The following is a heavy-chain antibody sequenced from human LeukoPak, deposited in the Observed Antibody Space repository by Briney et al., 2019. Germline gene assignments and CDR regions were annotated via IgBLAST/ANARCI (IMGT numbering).Heavy chain of an antibody. D-gene: IGHD3-22*01. V-gene: IGHV4-30-4*01. J-gene: IGHJ6*02. Sequence: TSQTLSLTCTVSGGSISSGDYYWSWIRQPPGKGLEWFGYIYYSGSTYYNPSLKSRVTISVDTSKNQFSLKLSSVTAADTAVYYCARDPYYYDSSGYYPYYYGMDVWGQGTTVTVSS. CDR3: ARDPYYYDSSGYYPYYYGMDV. CDR1: GGSISSGDYY. CDR2: IYYSGST.